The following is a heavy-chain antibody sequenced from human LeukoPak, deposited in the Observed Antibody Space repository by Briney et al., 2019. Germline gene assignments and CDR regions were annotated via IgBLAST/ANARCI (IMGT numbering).Heavy chain of an antibody. CDR1: GFTFNNYD. Sequence: TGGSLRLSCAASGFTFNNYDMHWVRQAPGKGLEWVALIWFDGSNKDYADSVKGRFTISRDNSENTLYLQMNTLRVEDTAVYYCARDGIVGGLDAFDIWGQGTMVAVSS. CDR2: IWFDGSNK. V-gene: IGHV3-33*01. J-gene: IGHJ3*02. D-gene: IGHD1-26*01. CDR3: ARDGIVGGLDAFDI.